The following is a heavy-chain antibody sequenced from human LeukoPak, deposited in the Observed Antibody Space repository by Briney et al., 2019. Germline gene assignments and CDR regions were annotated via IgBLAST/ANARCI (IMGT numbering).Heavy chain of an antibody. V-gene: IGHV3-23*01. J-gene: IGHJ4*02. Sequence: GGSLRLSCAASGFAFSIYWMSWVRQAPGKGLEWVSAISNSGDNTNYADSVKGRFTISRDNSKNTLFLQMNSLRAEDTAVYYCAKAYSGTYFRTFDFWGQGTLVPVSS. D-gene: IGHD1-26*01. CDR2: ISNSGDNT. CDR3: AKAYSGTYFRTFDF. CDR1: GFAFSIYW.